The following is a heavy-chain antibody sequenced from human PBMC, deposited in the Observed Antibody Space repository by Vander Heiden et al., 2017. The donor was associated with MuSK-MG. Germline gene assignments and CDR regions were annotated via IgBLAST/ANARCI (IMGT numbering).Heavy chain of an antibody. Sequence: QVQLVQSGAAVKKPGASVKVSCKASGYSFTSSGISWVRQAPGQGLEWMGWISGYKGKTKYAQKVQGRVTVTTDTSTSTAYMELRSLRSDDTAVYYCARDQGYANWFDPWGQGTLVTVSS. J-gene: IGHJ5*02. CDR1: GYSFTSSG. V-gene: IGHV1-18*04. CDR2: ISGYKGKT. D-gene: IGHD5-12*01. CDR3: ARDQGYANWFDP.